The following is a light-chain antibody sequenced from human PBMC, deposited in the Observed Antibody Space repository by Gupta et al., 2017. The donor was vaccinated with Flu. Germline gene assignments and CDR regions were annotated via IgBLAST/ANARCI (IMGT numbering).Light chain of an antibody. V-gene: IGKV1-12*01. CDR2: AAS. CDR1: QGISSW. J-gene: IGKJ4*01. CDR3: LQADSVPIT. Sequence: DIQMTQSTSSVSASVGDRVTIPCLASQGISSWLAWYQQKTGKATKLLIYAASSLESGVTSRFSGSGSGTDFTITSSSLQPEDFATYFCLQADSVPITFGRETRVDIK.